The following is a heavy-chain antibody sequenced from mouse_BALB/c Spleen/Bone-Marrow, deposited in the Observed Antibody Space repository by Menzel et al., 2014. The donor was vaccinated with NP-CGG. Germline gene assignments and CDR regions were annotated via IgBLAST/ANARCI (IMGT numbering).Heavy chain of an antibody. V-gene: IGHV7-3*02. CDR1: GFTFTDYY. CDR2: IRNKANGYTT. J-gene: IGHJ2*01. Sequence: DVQLQESGGGLVQPGGSLRLSCTTSGFTFTDYYVSWVRQPPGKALEWLGFIRNKANGYTTEYSASVKGRFTISRDNSQSILYLQMNTLRAEDSATYYCARDIRHLGYWGQGTTLTVSS. CDR3: ARDIRHLGY.